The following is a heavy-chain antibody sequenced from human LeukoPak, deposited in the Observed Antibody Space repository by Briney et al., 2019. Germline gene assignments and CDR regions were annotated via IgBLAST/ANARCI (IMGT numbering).Heavy chain of an antibody. CDR1: GFTFSSYS. V-gene: IGHV3-48*01. CDR2: ISSSSSTI. Sequence: GGSLRLSCAASGFTFSSYSMNWVRQAPGKGLEWVSYISSSSSTIYYADSVKGRFTISRDNAKNSLYLQMNSLRAEDTAVYYCARAIGDWNYVPQFDYWGQGTLDTVSS. J-gene: IGHJ4*02. D-gene: IGHD1-7*01. CDR3: ARAIGDWNYVPQFDY.